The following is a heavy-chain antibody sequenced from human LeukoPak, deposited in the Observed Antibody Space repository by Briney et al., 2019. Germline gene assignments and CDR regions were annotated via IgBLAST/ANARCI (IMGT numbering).Heavy chain of an antibody. CDR2: IYYTGST. J-gene: IGHJ4*02. D-gene: IGHD6-19*01. CDR3: VKSGGYGLIDY. V-gene: IGHV4-59*04. CDR1: GGSISSYY. Sequence: SETLSLTCTVSGGSISSYYWSWIRQPPGKGLEWIGNIYYTGSTYYNASLQSRVTISIDMSKNQFSLRLSPVTAADTAMYYCVKSGGYGLIDYWGQGTLVTVSS.